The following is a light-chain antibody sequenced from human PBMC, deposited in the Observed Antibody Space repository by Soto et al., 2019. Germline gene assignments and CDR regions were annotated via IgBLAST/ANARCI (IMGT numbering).Light chain of an antibody. Sequence: QSALTQPASVSGSPGQSITISCSGTTSDVGGYNLVSWYQQHTAKAPKLLIYEVSNRPSGVSNRFSGSKSGNTASLTISGLQADDEADYYCSSYTNISTFVFGTGTKLTVL. J-gene: IGLJ1*01. CDR2: EVS. CDR3: SSYTNISTFV. CDR1: TSDVGGYNL. V-gene: IGLV2-14*01.